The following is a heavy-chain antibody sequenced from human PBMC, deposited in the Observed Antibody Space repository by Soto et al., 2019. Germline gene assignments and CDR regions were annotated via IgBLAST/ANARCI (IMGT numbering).Heavy chain of an antibody. J-gene: IGHJ3*02. CDR1: GFTFSSYS. Sequence: EVQLVESGGGLVKPGGSLRLSCAASGFTFSSYSMNWVRQAPGKGLEWVSSISSSSSYIYYADSVKGRFTISRDNAKNSLYLQMNSLRAEDTAVYYCARDSRWEGPLKDAFDIWGQGTMVTVSS. CDR2: ISSSSSYI. D-gene: IGHD1-26*01. CDR3: ARDSRWEGPLKDAFDI. V-gene: IGHV3-21*01.